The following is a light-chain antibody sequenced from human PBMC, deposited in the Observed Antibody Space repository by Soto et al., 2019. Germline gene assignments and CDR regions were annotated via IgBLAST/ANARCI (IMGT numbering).Light chain of an antibody. CDR1: QTFSSH. V-gene: IGKV3-11*01. CDR2: DAS. CDR3: QQRSNWPPVIT. Sequence: EIVLTQSPSTLSLSPGERATLSCRASQTFSSHLAWYQQKPGQAPRLLIYDASKRATGIPARFSGRGSGTYVTLTISSLEPEDFAVYYCQQRSNWPPVITFGQGTRLEIK. J-gene: IGKJ5*01.